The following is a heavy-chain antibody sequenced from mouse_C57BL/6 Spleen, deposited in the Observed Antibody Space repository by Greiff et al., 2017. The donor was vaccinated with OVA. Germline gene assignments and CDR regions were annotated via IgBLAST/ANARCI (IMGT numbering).Heavy chain of an antibody. V-gene: IGHV5-17*01. CDR1: GFTFSDYG. J-gene: IGHJ1*03. CDR3: ASPTNWYFDV. CDR2: ISSGSSTL. Sequence: EVKLMESGGGLVKPGGSLKLSCAASGFTFSDYGMHWVRQAPEKGLEWVAYISSGSSTLYYADTVKGRFTISRDNAKNTLFLQMTSLRSEDTAMYYCASPTNWYFDVWGTGTTVTVSS.